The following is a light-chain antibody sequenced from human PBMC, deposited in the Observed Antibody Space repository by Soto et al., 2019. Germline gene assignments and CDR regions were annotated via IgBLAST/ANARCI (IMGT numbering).Light chain of an antibody. CDR2: DVS. J-gene: IGLJ2*01. Sequence: QSALTQPASVSGSPGQSVSISCTASSSDFGGHNFVSWYQHHPDKAPNLLIYDVSNRPSGVSNRFSGSKSGSTASLIISGLQAEDEADYYCSSYTSTNTVIFGGGTQLTVL. CDR1: SSDFGGHNF. CDR3: SSYTSTNTVI. V-gene: IGLV2-14*03.